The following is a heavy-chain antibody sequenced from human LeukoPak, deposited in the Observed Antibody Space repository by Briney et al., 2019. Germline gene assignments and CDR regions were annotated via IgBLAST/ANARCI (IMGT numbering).Heavy chain of an antibody. CDR2: INPSGGST. Sequence: ASVKVSCRTSGYTFINYQIHWVRQAPGQGLEWMGIINPSGGSTSYAQKFQGRVTMTRDTSTSTVYMELSSLRSEDTAVYYCARGFYDSSGYGDYWGQGTLVTVSS. CDR3: ARGFYDSSGYGDY. V-gene: IGHV1-46*01. D-gene: IGHD3-22*01. J-gene: IGHJ4*02. CDR1: GYTFINYQ.